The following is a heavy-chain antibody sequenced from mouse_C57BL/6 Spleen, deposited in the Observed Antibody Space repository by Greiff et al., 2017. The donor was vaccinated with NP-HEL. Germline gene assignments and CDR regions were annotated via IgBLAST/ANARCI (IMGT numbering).Heavy chain of an antibody. J-gene: IGHJ4*01. CDR1: GYTFTSYW. Sequence: QVQLKQPGAELVKPGASVKMSCKASGYTFTSYWITWVKQRPGQGLEWIGDIYPGSGSTNYNEKFKSKATLTVDTSSSTAYMQLSSLTSEDSAVYYCARSSTVYAMDYWGQGTSVTVSS. CDR3: ARSSTVYAMDY. D-gene: IGHD1-3*01. CDR2: IYPGSGST. V-gene: IGHV1-55*01.